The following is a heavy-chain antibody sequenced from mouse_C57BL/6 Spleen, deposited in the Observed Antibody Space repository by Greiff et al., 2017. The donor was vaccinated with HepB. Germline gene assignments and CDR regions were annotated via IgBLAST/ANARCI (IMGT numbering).Heavy chain of an antibody. D-gene: IGHD2-4*01. CDR3: AREDYDYYCDY. CDR1: GFTFSSYA. J-gene: IGHJ2*01. CDR2: ISDGGSYT. V-gene: IGHV5-4*01. Sequence: EVKLVESGGGLVKPGGSLKLSCAASGFTFSSYAMSWVRQTPEKRLEWVATISDGGSYTYYPDNVKGRFTISRDNAKNNLYLQMSHLKSEDTAMYYCAREDYDYYCDYWGQGTTLTVSS.